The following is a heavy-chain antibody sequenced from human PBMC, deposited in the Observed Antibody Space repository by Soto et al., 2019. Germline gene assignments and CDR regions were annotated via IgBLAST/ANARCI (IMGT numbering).Heavy chain of an antibody. Sequence: SVEVSCEASGGRFGSYARRWVRQAPEQGLEGMGGIIPIFGTANYAQKFQGRVTITADESTSTAYMELSSLRSEDTAVYYCASAIFGVVLSFAPWRQRTLVTVSS. CDR1: GGRFGSYA. CDR3: ASAIFGVVLSFAP. D-gene: IGHD3-3*01. CDR2: IIPIFGTA. J-gene: IGHJ5*02. V-gene: IGHV1-69*13.